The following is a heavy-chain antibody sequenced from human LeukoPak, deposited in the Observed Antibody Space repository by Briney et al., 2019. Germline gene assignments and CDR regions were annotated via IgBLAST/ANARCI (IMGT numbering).Heavy chain of an antibody. CDR2: ISPRGDIT. D-gene: IGHD3-22*01. CDR1: GFSFRSHG. V-gene: IGHV3-23*01. J-gene: IGHJ2*01. Sequence: GGTLRLSCAASGFSFRSHGMNWVRQAPGKGLEWVSGISPRGDITYYKDSVRGRFTISRDNFKNTVSLQLNSLRAEDTAVYYCARGRGYYDSSSTPSSYWYFDLWGRGTLVTVSS. CDR3: ARGRGYYDSSSTPSSYWYFDL.